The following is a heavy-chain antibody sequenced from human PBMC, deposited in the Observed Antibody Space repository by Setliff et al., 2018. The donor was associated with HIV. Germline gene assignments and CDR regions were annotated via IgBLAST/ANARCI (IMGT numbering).Heavy chain of an antibody. CDR1: GYSISSSHW. V-gene: IGHV4-28*06. Sequence: KTSETLSLTCAVSGYSISSSHWWGWIRQPPGKGLEWIGYIYYSGSTNYNPSLKSRATMSVDTSNNRFSLKLSSVTALDTAVYYCAETVVGDSYALPNDGFDIWGQGTMVTVSS. J-gene: IGHJ3*02. CDR3: AETVVGDSYALPNDGFDI. D-gene: IGHD3-16*01. CDR2: IYYSGST.